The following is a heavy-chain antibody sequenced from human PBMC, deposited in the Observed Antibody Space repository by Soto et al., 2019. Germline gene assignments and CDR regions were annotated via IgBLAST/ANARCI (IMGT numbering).Heavy chain of an antibody. Sequence: PGGSLRLSCATSRFTFSSYAISWVRQAPRKGLKWVSAISGSGGSTYYADSVKGRFTISRNNSNNTLYLQMNSMRAEDTSVYYCARAVGPAAMYYYYNMDVWGKGTTVNVSS. V-gene: IGHV3-23*01. CDR1: RFTFSSYA. CDR3: ARAVGPAAMYYYYNMDV. CDR2: ISGSGGST. J-gene: IGHJ6*03. D-gene: IGHD2-2*01.